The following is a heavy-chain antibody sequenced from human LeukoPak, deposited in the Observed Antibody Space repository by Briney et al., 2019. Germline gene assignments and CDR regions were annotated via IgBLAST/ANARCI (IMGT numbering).Heavy chain of an antibody. CDR2: ISSSSSYI. J-gene: IGHJ4*02. V-gene: IGHV3-21*01. D-gene: IGHD6-13*01. Sequence: GGSLRLSCAASGFTFSSYSMNWVRQAPGKGLEWVSSISSSSSYIYYADSVKGRFTISRDNAKNSLYLQMNSLRAEDTAVYYCARGCRIAAAGTCYWGQGTLVTVSS. CDR1: GFTFSSYS. CDR3: ARGCRIAAAGTCY.